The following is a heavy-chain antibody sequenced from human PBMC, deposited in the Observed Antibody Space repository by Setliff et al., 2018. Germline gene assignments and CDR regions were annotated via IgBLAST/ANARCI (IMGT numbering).Heavy chain of an antibody. CDR2: IFYTGST. D-gene: IGHD1-26*01. CDR1: GGSIGSRTYY. J-gene: IGHJ6*03. V-gene: IGHV4-39*01. CDR3: ARQPYRTTYYYCYYYMDV. Sequence: SETLSLTCAVSGGSIGSRTYYWGWIRQPPGKGLEWMGSIFYTGSTYYSPSLKSRVTMSIDTSKNQFSLNLNSVTAADTAVYYCARQPYRTTYYYCYYYMDVWGKGTTVTVSS.